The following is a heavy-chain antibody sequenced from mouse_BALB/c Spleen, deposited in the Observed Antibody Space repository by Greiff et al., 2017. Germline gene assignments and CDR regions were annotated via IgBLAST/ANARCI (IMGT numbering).Heavy chain of an antibody. D-gene: IGHD2-12*01. J-gene: IGHJ3*01. V-gene: IGHV5-17*02. CDR3: AREAYYSYGFAY. CDR1: GFTFSSSG. Sequence: EVMLVESGGGLVQPGGSRKLSCAASGFTFSSSGMHWVRQAPEKGLEWVAYISSGSSTIYYADKVKGRFTISRDNPKNTLFLQMTSLRSEDAAMYYCAREAYYSYGFAYWGQGTLVTVSA. CDR2: ISSGSSTI.